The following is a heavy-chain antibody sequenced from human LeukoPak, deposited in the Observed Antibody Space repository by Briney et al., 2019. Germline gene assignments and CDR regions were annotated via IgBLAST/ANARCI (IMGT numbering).Heavy chain of an antibody. D-gene: IGHD3-22*01. CDR1: GLPVSRNY. CDR3: ARDGPSYSSRDY. V-gene: IGHV3-53*01. CDR2: IYSGGST. Sequence: PGGSLILPCASPGLPVSRNYIRWVRQAPGKGLEWVSVIYSGGSTYYADSVKGRFTISRDNSKNTLYLQMNSLRAEDTAVYYCARDGPSYSSRDYWGQGTLVTVSS. J-gene: IGHJ4*02.